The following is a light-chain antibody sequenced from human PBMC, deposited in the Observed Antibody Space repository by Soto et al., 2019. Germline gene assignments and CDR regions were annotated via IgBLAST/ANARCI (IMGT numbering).Light chain of an antibody. CDR3: QQYKAYPYT. J-gene: IGKJ5*01. V-gene: IGKV1-17*01. CDR2: AAS. Sequence: IPMTQSPSSLSASVGDRVTITCRASHIISNYLNWYQQKPGVAPKLLIYAASSLQSGVPSRFIGSGSGTEFSLIINGLQPDDFATYYCQQYKAYPYTFGQGTRLEI. CDR1: HIISNY.